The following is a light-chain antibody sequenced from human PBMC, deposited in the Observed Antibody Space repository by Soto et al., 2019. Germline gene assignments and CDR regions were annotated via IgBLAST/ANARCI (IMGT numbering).Light chain of an antibody. V-gene: IGLV1-40*01. CDR3: QSYDRSLSGVI. Sequence: QSVLTQPPSVSGAPGQRVTISCTGSSANIGARYDVHWYQQLPGRAPKLLIFGNNNRPSGVPDRFSGSKSGTSASLSISGLQAEDEADYYCQSYDRSLSGVIFGGGTKLTVL. CDR2: GNN. J-gene: IGLJ2*01. CDR1: SANIGARYD.